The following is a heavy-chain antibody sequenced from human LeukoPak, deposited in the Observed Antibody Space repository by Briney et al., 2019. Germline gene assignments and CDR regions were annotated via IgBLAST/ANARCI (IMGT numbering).Heavy chain of an antibody. J-gene: IGHJ4*02. V-gene: IGHV4-38-2*01. CDR2: IYHSGST. Sequence: SKTLSLTCAVSGYSISSGYYWGWIRQPPGKGLEWIGSIYHSGSTYYNPSLKSRVTISVDTSKNQFSLKLSSVTAADTAVYYCARHGSGPLDYWGQGTLVTVSS. CDR1: GYSISSGYY. CDR3: ARHGSGPLDY.